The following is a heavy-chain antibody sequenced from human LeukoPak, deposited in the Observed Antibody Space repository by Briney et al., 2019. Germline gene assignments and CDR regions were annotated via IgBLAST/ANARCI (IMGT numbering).Heavy chain of an antibody. CDR2: IRYDGSNK. D-gene: IGHD3-9*01. Sequence: PGGSLRLSCAASGFTFSSYGMLWVRQAPGKGLEWVAFIRYDGSNKYYADSVKGRFTISRDNSKNTLYLQMNSLRAEDTAVYYCAKVGEGTEYDILTGYSKPKEYYFDYWGQGTLVTVSS. J-gene: IGHJ4*02. CDR3: AKVGEGTEYDILTGYSKPKEYYFDY. V-gene: IGHV3-30*02. CDR1: GFTFSSYG.